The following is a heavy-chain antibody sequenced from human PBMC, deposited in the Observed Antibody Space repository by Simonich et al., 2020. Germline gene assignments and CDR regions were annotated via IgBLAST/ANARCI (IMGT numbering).Heavy chain of an antibody. Sequence: QVQLVQSGAEVKKPGASVKVSCKASGYTFTSYDINWVRQATGQGLEWMGWMNPKRGNTGNAQKCQGRVTMTRNTARSTAYMELSSLRSEDTAVYYCARGGCSGGSCYSLDYWGQGTLVTVSS. CDR2: MNPKRGNT. D-gene: IGHD2-15*01. J-gene: IGHJ4*02. V-gene: IGHV1-8*01. CDR3: ARGGCSGGSCYSLDY. CDR1: GYTFTSYD.